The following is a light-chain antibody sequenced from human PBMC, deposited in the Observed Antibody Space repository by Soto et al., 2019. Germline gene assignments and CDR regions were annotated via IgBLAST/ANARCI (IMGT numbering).Light chain of an antibody. Sequence: QSALTQPPSVSGAPGQRVIISCTGSSSDVGGYYYVSWYQHHPGKAPKLMIYQVSNRPSGVSNRFSGSKSGNTASLTISGLQAEDEADYYCSSYTSSNTFYVFGTGTKVTVL. V-gene: IGLV2-14*01. CDR3: SSYTSSNTFYV. CDR1: SSDVGGYYY. J-gene: IGLJ1*01. CDR2: QVS.